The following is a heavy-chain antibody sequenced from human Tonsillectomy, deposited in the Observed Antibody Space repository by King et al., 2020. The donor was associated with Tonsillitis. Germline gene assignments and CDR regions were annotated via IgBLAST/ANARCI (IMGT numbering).Heavy chain of an antibody. CDR1: GFTFSSYD. J-gene: IGHJ5*02. Sequence: VQLVESGGGLVQPGGSLRLSCAASGFTFSSYDMHWVRQATGKGLEWVSAIRTAGDTYYPGSVKGRFTISRENAKNSLYLQMNSLRAGDTAVYYCARGTHYGSSWSTPFDPWGQGTLVTVSS. CDR3: ARGTHYGSSWSTPFDP. D-gene: IGHD6-13*01. CDR2: IRTAGDT. V-gene: IGHV3-13*01.